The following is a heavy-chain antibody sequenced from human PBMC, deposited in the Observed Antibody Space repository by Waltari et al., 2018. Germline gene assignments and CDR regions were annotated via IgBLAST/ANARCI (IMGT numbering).Heavy chain of an antibody. Sequence: QVQLVESGGGVVQPGGSLKLSCAEAGFTFSSSGMPWVRQAPGKGLEWVAFIRYDGSNKYYADSVKGRFTISRDNSKNTLYLQMNSLRAEDTAVDYCAKAHSSSSPFDYWGQGTLVTVSS. J-gene: IGHJ4*02. V-gene: IGHV3-30*02. CDR3: AKAHSSSSPFDY. CDR2: IRYDGSNK. CDR1: GFTFSSSG. D-gene: IGHD6-6*01.